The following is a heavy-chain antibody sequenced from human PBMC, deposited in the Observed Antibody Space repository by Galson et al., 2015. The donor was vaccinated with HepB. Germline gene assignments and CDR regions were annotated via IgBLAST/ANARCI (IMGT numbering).Heavy chain of an antibody. CDR3: AREFIFLHAASRSRSVRYAFDI. CDR1: GYTFTSYY. D-gene: IGHD2-15*01. J-gene: IGHJ3*02. V-gene: IGHV1-46*01. CDR2: INPSGGGT. Sequence: SVKVSCKASGYTFTSYYMHWVRQAPGQGLEWMGIINPSGGGTSYAQKFQGRVTMTRDTSTSTVYMELSSLRSEDTAVYYCAREFIFLHAASRSRSVRYAFDIWAKGTRVTVSS.